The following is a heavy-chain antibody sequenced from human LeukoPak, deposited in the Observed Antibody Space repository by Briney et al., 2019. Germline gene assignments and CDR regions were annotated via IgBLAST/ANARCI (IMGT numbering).Heavy chain of an antibody. J-gene: IGHJ4*02. D-gene: IGHD3-9*01. CDR3: ARSPIGYFDWLALYY. CDR1: GYTFTSYW. V-gene: IGHV5-51*01. Sequence: GESLKISCEGSGYTFTSYWVAWVRQMPGKGLEWMGIIYPGDSDTRYSPSFQGQVTISADKSISTAYLQWSSLTASDTAMYYCARSPIGYFDWLALYYWGQGTLVTVSS. CDR2: IYPGDSDT.